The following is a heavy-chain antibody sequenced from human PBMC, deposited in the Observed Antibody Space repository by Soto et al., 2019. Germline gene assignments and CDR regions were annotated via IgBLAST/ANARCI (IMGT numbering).Heavy chain of an antibody. Sequence: ASVKVSCKASGYTFTSYDINWVRQATGQGLEWMGWMNPNSGNTGYAQKFQGRVTMTRNTSISTAYMELSGLRSEDTAVYYCARITGTTRGAFDIWGQGTMVTVSS. J-gene: IGHJ3*02. D-gene: IGHD1-7*01. V-gene: IGHV1-8*01. CDR3: ARITGTTRGAFDI. CDR2: MNPNSGNT. CDR1: GYTFTSYD.